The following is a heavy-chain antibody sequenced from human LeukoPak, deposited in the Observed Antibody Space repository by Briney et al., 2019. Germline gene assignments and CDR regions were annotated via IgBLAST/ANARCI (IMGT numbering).Heavy chain of an antibody. CDR3: ATLSLTLRVWFDP. Sequence: ASVKVSCKVSGYTFTDYYMHWVQQAPGKGLEWMGLVDPEDGETIYAEKFQGRVTITADTSTDTAYMELSSLRSEDTAVYYCATLSLTLRVWFDPWGQGTLVTVSS. CDR2: VDPEDGET. V-gene: IGHV1-69-2*01. D-gene: IGHD1-14*01. CDR1: GYTFTDYY. J-gene: IGHJ5*02.